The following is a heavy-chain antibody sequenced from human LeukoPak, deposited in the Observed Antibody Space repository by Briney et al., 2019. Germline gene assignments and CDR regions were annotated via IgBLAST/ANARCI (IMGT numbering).Heavy chain of an antibody. V-gene: IGHV7-4-1*02. CDR2: INTNTGNP. J-gene: IGHJ4*02. Sequence: ASVKVSCKASGYTFTGYYMHWVRQAPGQGLEWMGWINTNTGNPTYAQGFTGRFVFSLDTSVSTAYLQISSLKAEDTAVYYCASSNFDWLSPSEIDHWGQGTLVTVSS. CDR1: GYTFTGYY. CDR3: ASSNFDWLSPSEIDH. D-gene: IGHD3-9*01.